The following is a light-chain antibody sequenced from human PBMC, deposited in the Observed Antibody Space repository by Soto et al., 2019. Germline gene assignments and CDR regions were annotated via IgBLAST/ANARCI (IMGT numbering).Light chain of an antibody. J-gene: IGKJ3*01. CDR2: KAA. Sequence: DIPMTQSPSTLSASVGDRVAITCRASDNIVHWVAWYQQKTGKAPKLLIYKAANFADEVPSRFAGSGSGTDFPLTITRLQPDDFATYYCQESYSTPSVTFGPGTKVDI. CDR1: DNIVHW. CDR3: QESYSTPSVT. V-gene: IGKV1-5*03.